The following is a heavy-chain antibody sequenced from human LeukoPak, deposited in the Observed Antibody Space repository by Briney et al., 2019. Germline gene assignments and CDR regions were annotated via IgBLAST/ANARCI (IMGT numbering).Heavy chain of an antibody. J-gene: IGHJ6*03. D-gene: IGHD3-3*01. CDR2: ISGSGGST. Sequence: GGSLRLSCAASGFTFSSYAMSWVRQAPGKGLEWVSAISGSGGSTYYADSVKGRFTISRDNSKNTLYLQMNSLRAEDTAVYYCAKPGHDFWSGYPPNYYYYMDVWGKGTTVTVSS. CDR1: GFTFSSYA. V-gene: IGHV3-23*01. CDR3: AKPGHDFWSGYPPNYYYYMDV.